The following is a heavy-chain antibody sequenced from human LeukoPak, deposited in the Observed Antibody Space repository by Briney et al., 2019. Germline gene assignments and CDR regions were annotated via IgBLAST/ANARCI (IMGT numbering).Heavy chain of an antibody. J-gene: IGHJ4*02. CDR3: ARRFSSSTLDY. Sequence: GGSLRLSCAASGFTFSSYAMHWVRQAPGKGLEWVAVISYDGGNKYYADSVKGRFTISRDNSKNTLYLQMNSLRAEDTAVYYCARRFSSSTLDYWGQGTLVTVSS. V-gene: IGHV3-30*04. D-gene: IGHD6-6*01. CDR2: ISYDGGNK. CDR1: GFTFSSYA.